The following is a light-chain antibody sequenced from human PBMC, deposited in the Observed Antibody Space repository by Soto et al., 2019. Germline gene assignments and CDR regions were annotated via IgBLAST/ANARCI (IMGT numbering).Light chain of an antibody. CDR1: QSVSNN. Sequence: EVVMTQSPATLSVSPGERATLSCRASQSVSNNLAWYQQKPGQAPTLRSYGASTRATGIPARFSGSGSGTELTVTINGLQSEDFAVYYCQQYNNWWTFGQGTKVEIK. CDR2: GAS. J-gene: IGKJ1*01. V-gene: IGKV3-15*01. CDR3: QQYNNWWT.